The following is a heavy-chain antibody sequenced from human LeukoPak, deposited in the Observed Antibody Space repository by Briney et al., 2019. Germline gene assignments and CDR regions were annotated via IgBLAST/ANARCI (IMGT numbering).Heavy chain of an antibody. CDR2: ISSSSSYI. V-gene: IGHV3-21*01. CDR1: GFPFSSYS. D-gene: IGHD3-22*01. CDR3: ARDDSSPFDY. J-gene: IGHJ4*02. Sequence: AGGSLRLFCAASGFPFSSYSMNWVRQAPGKGLEWVSSISSSSSYIYYADSVKGRFTISRDNAKNSLYLQMNSLRAEDTAVYYCARDDSSPFDYWGQGTLVTVSS.